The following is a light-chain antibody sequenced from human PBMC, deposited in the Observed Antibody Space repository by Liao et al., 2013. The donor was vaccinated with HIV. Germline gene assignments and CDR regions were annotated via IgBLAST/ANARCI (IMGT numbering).Light chain of an antibody. Sequence: SYDLTQPPSVSVSPGQTASIICSGDKLGHIYASWYQQRPGQSPVLVIYQDTNRPSGIPERFSGSNSGNTATLTISRVEAGDEADYYCQVWDSNGDYPVFGGGTKLTVL. CDR1: KLGHIY. CDR2: QDT. J-gene: IGLJ3*02. V-gene: IGLV3-1*01. CDR3: QVWDSNGDYPV.